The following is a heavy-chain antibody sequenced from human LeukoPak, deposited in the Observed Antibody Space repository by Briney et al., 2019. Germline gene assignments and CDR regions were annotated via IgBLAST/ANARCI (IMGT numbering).Heavy chain of an antibody. Sequence: PGGSLRLSCAASGFTFSSYEMNWVRQAPGKGLEWVSYIDSGSSIYYADSVKGRFTISRDNAKNSLYLQMNSLRAEDTAVYYCARARFGYGTLFDYWGQGTLVTVSP. CDR3: ARARFGYGTLFDY. J-gene: IGHJ4*02. D-gene: IGHD5-18*01. V-gene: IGHV3-48*03. CDR2: IDSGSSI. CDR1: GFTFSSYE.